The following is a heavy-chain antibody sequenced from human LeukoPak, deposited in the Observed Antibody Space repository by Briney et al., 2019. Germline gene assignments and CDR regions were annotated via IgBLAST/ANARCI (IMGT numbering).Heavy chain of an antibody. CDR1: GGSISSSSYY. J-gene: IGHJ4*02. V-gene: IGHV4-39*07. CDR3: ARDIGGSYLEDYFDY. Sequence: SETLSLTCTVSGGSISSSSYYWGWIRQPPGKGLEWIGSIYYSGSTYYNPSLKSRVTISVDTSKNQFSLKLSSVTAADTAVYYCARDIGGSYLEDYFDYWGQGTLVTVSS. D-gene: IGHD1-26*01. CDR2: IYYSGST.